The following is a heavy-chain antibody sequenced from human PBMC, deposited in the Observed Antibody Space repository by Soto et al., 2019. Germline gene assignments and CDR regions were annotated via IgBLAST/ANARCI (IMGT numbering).Heavy chain of an antibody. V-gene: IGHV3-9*01. CDR2: ISWNSGSI. Sequence: EVQLVESGGGLVQPGRSLRLSCAASGFTFADYAMHWVRQAPGKGLEWVSGISWNSGSICYADSVKGRFTISRDNGKNSLYLQMNSLRAEDTALYYCAKGNPEGWYFDLWGRGTLVTVSS. CDR3: AKGNPEGWYFDL. CDR1: GFTFADYA. J-gene: IGHJ2*01.